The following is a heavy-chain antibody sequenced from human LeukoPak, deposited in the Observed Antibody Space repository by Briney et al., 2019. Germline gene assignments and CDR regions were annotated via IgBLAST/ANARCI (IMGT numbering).Heavy chain of an antibody. V-gene: IGHV4-28*05. CDR3: AKTRSGTYYGDSFDI. D-gene: IGHD1-26*01. J-gene: IGHJ3*02. Sequence: SDTLSLTCAVSGDSITRSDWWAWIRQPPGKGLEWLGNIYYSGRVYHNPSLQTRVTMSADSSKNQFSLRLGSVTAVDTAVYFCAKTRSGTYYGDSFDIWGQGILVTVSS. CDR1: GDSITRSDW. CDR2: IYYSGRV.